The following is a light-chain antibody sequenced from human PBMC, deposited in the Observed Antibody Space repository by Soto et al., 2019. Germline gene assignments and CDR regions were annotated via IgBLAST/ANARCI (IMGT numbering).Light chain of an antibody. Sequence: EIVMTQSPATLSVSPGERATLSCRASQSVSSNLAWYQQKPGQAPRLLIYGASTRATGITARFSGSGSGTEFTLTISSLQAEDVAVYYCQQYNNGPPWTFGQGTKVEIK. CDR3: QQYNNGPPWT. CDR1: QSVSSN. CDR2: GAS. J-gene: IGKJ1*01. V-gene: IGKV3-15*01.